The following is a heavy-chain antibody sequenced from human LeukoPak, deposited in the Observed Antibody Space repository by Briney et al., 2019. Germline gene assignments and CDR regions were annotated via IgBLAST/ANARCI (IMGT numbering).Heavy chain of an antibody. CDR3: AIHLSDSSGYFSY. CDR2: IDANTGSP. CDR1: GYTFSSCA. J-gene: IGHJ4*02. V-gene: IGHV7-4-1*02. Sequence: ASVKVSCKASGYTFSSCAINWVRQAPGQGLEYMGWIDANTGSPTFAQGFTGRYVFSLDTSVSTAYLQISSLKAEDTAVYYCAIHLSDSSGYFSYWGQGALVTVSS. D-gene: IGHD3-22*01.